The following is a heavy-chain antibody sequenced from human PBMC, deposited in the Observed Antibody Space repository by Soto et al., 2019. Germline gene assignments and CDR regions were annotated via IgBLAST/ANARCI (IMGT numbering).Heavy chain of an antibody. CDR1: RFTFSSYD. J-gene: IGHJ3*02. CDR3: AMTRLYDTGTNDYHRDALDI. CDR2: IGTAGDT. D-gene: IGHD3-22*01. V-gene: IGHV3-13*01. Sequence: PGGSLRLSSAASRFTFSSYDMHWVRPATGNGLHWVSAIGTAGDTYYPGSVKGRFTISRENAKNSLYLQMNSLRAEDTAIYYCAMTRLYDTGTNDYHRDALDIWGQGTQVTVSS.